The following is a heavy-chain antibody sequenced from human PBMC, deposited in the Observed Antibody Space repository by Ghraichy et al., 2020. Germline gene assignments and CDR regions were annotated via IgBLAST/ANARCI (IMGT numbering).Heavy chain of an antibody. CDR3: ARAPSHQYGSGWYMKNAFDI. Sequence: SETLSLTCAVYGGSFSGYYWSWIRQPPGKGLEWIGEINHSGSTNYNPSLKSRVTISVDTSKNQFSLKLSSVTAADTAVYYCARAPSHQYGSGWYMKNAFDIWGQGTMVTVSS. CDR1: GGSFSGYY. J-gene: IGHJ3*02. D-gene: IGHD6-19*01. V-gene: IGHV4-34*01. CDR2: INHSGST.